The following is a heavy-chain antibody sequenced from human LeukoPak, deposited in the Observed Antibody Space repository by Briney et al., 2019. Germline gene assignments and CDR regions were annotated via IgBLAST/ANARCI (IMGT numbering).Heavy chain of an antibody. Sequence: GGSLRLSCAASGFTFSSYWMHWVRQAPGKGLVWVSRINTDGSSTSYADSVKGRFTISRDNAKNTLYLQMNSLRAEDTAVYYCARGIAAAGMGYCGQGTLVTVSS. D-gene: IGHD6-13*01. CDR3: ARGIAAAGMGY. V-gene: IGHV3-74*01. CDR2: INTDGSST. CDR1: GFTFSSYW. J-gene: IGHJ4*02.